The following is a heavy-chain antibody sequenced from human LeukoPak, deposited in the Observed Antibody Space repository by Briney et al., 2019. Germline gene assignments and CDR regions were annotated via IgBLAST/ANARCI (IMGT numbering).Heavy chain of an antibody. D-gene: IGHD6-13*01. CDR2: IYSGGST. CDR1: GFTVSSNY. Sequence: PGGSLRLSCAASGFTVSSNYMSWVRQAPGKGLEWVSVIYSGGSTYYADSVKGRFTISRDNSNNTLYLQMNSLRAEDTAVYYCARVLAAAGRDYWGQGTLVTVSS. J-gene: IGHJ4*02. CDR3: ARVLAAAGRDY. V-gene: IGHV3-66*01.